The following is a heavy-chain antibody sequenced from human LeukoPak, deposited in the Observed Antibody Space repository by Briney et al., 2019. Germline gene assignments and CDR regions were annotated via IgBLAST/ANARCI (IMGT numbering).Heavy chain of an antibody. J-gene: IGHJ4*02. D-gene: IGHD2-15*01. CDR3: AREGCSGGSRYYSQ. CDR1: GFTVSSNY. V-gene: IGHV3-53*01. CDR2: IYSGGST. Sequence: GSLRLSCAASGFTVSSNYMSWVRQAPGKGLEWVSVIYSGGSTYYADSVKGRFTISRDNSKNTLYLQMNSLRAEDTAVYYCAREGCSGGSRYYSQWGQGTLVTVSS.